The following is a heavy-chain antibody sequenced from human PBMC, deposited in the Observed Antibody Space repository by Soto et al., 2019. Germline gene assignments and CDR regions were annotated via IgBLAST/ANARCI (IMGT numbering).Heavy chain of an antibody. J-gene: IGHJ4*02. V-gene: IGHV4-39*07. CDR3: ARWVEVSLDYFDS. D-gene: IGHD2-15*01. CDR2: IYHSGRT. Sequence: SETLSLTCTVSGGSISSSSYYWGWIRQPPGKGLEWIGSIYHSGRTYYNPSLKSRVTISVDTSKSQFSLNLSSVTAADTAVYYCARWVEVSLDYFDSWGQGTPVTVSS. CDR1: GGSISSSSYY.